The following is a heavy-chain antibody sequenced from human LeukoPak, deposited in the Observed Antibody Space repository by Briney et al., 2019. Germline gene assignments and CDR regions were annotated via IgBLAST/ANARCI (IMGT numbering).Heavy chain of an antibody. J-gene: IGHJ4*02. V-gene: IGHV3-23*01. CDR3: AKGGYSGYDSGGYFDY. CDR2: ISDSGGST. Sequence: GGSLRLSCAASGFTFSSHAMSWVRQAPGKGLGWVSAISDSGGSTYYADSVKGRFTIPRDNSKNTLYLQMSSLRAEDTAVYYCAKGGYSGYDSGGYFDYWGQGTLVTVSS. D-gene: IGHD5-12*01. CDR1: GFTFSSHA.